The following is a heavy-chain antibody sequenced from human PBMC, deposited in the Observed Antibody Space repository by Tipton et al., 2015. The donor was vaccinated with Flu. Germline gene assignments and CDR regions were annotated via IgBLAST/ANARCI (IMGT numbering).Heavy chain of an antibody. CDR1: GGSVSSTSYY. CDR2: FHYTGGT. Sequence: LRLSCAVSGGSVSSTSYYWGWIRQPPGKGLEWIGSFHYTGGTYYNPSLKSRLTISVDTSKNQFSLKVGSVTAADTAVYFCASDIRSYGSGSYSHWGQGTVVSVSS. D-gene: IGHD3-10*01. V-gene: IGHV4-39*07. J-gene: IGHJ4*02. CDR3: ASDIRSYGSGSYSH.